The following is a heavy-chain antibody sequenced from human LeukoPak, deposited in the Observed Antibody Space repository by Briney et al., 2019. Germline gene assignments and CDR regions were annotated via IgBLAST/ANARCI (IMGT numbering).Heavy chain of an antibody. Sequence: PGGSLRLSCAASGFTFSSYSMNWVRQAPGKGLEWVSSISSSSSYIYYADSVKGRFTISRDNAKNTLYLQMNGLRAEDTAVYYCSRSAYYDGSGNYYDYWGQGTLVTVSS. CDR1: GFTFSSYS. CDR3: SRSAYYDGSGNYYDY. D-gene: IGHD3-22*01. J-gene: IGHJ4*02. CDR2: ISSSSSYI. V-gene: IGHV3-21*01.